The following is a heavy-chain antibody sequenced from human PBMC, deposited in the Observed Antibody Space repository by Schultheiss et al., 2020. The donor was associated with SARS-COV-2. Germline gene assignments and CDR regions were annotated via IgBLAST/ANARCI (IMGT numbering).Heavy chain of an antibody. CDR1: GFTFSSYG. CDR3: AREKGLSSGYFQH. V-gene: IGHV3-33*01. CDR2: IWYDGSNK. D-gene: IGHD3-10*01. Sequence: GESLKISCAASGFTFSSYGMHWVRQAPGKGLEWVAVIWYDGSNKYYADSVKGRFTISRDNSKNTLYLQMNSLRAEDTAVYYCAREKGLSSGYFQHWGQGTLVTVSS. J-gene: IGHJ1*01.